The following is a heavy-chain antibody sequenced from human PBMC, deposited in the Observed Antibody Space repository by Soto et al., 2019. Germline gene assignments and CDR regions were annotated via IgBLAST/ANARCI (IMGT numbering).Heavy chain of an antibody. V-gene: IGHV3-23*01. J-gene: IGHJ5*02. CDR3: AKGMVPDQ. Sequence: EVQLLESGGGFVQPGGSLRLSCAASGFNFRQYAMVWVRQAPGKGLEWVSAITATATHYADSVKGPFTIPKDSSMTTLCLDINILRIEGTAVYYCAKGMVPDQWGQGTLITVSS. D-gene: IGHD2-8*01. CDR1: GFNFRQYA. CDR2: ITATAT.